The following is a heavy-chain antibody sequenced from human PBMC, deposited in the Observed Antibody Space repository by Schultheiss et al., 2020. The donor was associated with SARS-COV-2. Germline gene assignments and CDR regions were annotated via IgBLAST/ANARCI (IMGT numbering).Heavy chain of an antibody. CDR3: ARGYRYFYYAMDV. D-gene: IGHD5-18*01. V-gene: IGHV4-31*11. Sequence: SETLSLTCAVCGESFSAYYWSWIRQHPGKGLEWIGYIYYSGDTSYNPSLKSRVTISGDTSKNQFSLKMSSVTAADTAVYYCARGYRYFYYAMDVWGQGTTVTVSS. CDR2: IYYSGDT. J-gene: IGHJ6*02. CDR1: GESFSAYY.